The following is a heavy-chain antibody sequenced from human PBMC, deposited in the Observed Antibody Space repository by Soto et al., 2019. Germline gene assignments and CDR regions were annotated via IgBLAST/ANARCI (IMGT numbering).Heavy chain of an antibody. J-gene: IGHJ5*01. D-gene: IGHD2-15*01. CDR1: GDSISTVDYF. CDR3: ARGRYCLTGRCFPNWFDS. V-gene: IGHV4-30-4*01. Sequence: SETLSLTCSVSGDSISTVDYFWAWIRQPPGQALEYIGYIYKSATTYYNPSFESRVAISLGTSKSQFSLNVTSVTAADTAVYFCARGRYCLTGRCFPNWFDSWGQGTLVTVSS. CDR2: IYKSATT.